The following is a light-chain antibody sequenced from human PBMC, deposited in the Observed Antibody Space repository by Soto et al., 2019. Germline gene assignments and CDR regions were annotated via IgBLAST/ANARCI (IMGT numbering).Light chain of an antibody. V-gene: IGLV2-23*01. CDR2: EDS. Sequence: QSALTQPDSVSGSPGQSITISCTGISSYVGIYNLVSWYQQHPGRVPKLIIYEDSMRPSGVSDRFSGSKSGNTASLTISGLQAEDEADYYCCSYAYSSVVFGGGTKLTVL. J-gene: IGLJ2*01. CDR3: CSYAYSSVV. CDR1: SSYVGIYNL.